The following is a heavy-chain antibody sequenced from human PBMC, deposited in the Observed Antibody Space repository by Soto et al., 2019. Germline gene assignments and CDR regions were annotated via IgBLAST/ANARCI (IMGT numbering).Heavy chain of an antibody. Sequence: GGSLRLSCRASGFSFLYYPMTWVRQAPGKGLEWVSGMTGVGGSIYYADSVKGRFTISRDNSKDTLFLEMTDLRAEDKAVYYCAVEAGDCASLGYDYNSVVRWVPGTTVTVSS. J-gene: IGHJ6*02. D-gene: IGHD5-12*01. CDR2: MTGVGGSI. CDR3: AVEAGDCASLGYDYNSVVR. V-gene: IGHV3-23*01. CDR1: GFSFLYYP.